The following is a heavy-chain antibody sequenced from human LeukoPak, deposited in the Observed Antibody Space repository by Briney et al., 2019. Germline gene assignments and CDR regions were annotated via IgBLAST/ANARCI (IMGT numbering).Heavy chain of an antibody. J-gene: IGHJ3*02. CDR3: ARRWGPTDAFDI. D-gene: IGHD4-23*01. Sequence: PSETLSLTCTVPGYSISSGYYWGWIRQPPGKGLEWIGDINHSGSTYYNPSLKSRVTISVDTSKNQFSLKLNSVTAADTAVYYCARRWGPTDAFDIWGQGTMVTVSS. V-gene: IGHV4-38-2*02. CDR2: INHSGST. CDR1: GYSISSGYY.